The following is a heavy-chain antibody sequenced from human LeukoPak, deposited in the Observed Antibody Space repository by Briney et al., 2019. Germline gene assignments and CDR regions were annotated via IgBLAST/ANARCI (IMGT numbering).Heavy chain of an antibody. CDR2: MNAYNGDT. Sequence: VASVKVSCKASGYTFTSYGISWVRQPPGQGLKWMRWMNAYNGDTNYAQKLQGRVTMTTDTSTSTAYMELRSLRSDDTAVYYCARDYYDNSGYYSHTGGYWGQGTLVTVSS. CDR3: ARDYYDNSGYYSHTGGY. D-gene: IGHD3-22*01. V-gene: IGHV1-18*01. J-gene: IGHJ4*02. CDR1: GYTFTSYG.